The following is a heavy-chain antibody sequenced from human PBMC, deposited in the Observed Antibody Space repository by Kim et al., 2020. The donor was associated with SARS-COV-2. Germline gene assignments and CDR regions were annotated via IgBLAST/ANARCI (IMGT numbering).Heavy chain of an antibody. D-gene: IGHD3-3*01. CDR1: GGTFSSYA. V-gene: IGHV1-69*04. CDR2: IIPILGIA. Sequence: SVKVSCKASGGTFSSYAISWVRQAPGQGLEWMGRIIPILGIANYAQKFQGRVTITADKSTSTAYMELSSLRSEDTAVYYCARGVFWGGGDYYYYMDGWG. J-gene: IGHJ6*03. CDR3: ARGVFWGGGDYYYYMDG.